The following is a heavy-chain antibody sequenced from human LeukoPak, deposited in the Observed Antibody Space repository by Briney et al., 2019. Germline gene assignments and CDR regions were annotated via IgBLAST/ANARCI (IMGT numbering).Heavy chain of an antibody. V-gene: IGHV3-30*18. CDR2: ISYDGSNK. CDR1: GFTFSTYC. CDR3: AKSNDYGDYIFDY. Sequence: GGSLRLSCAASGFTFSTYCMHWVRQAPGKGLEWVAVISYDGSNKYYADSVKGRFTISRDNSKNTLYLQMNSLRAEDTAVYYCAKSNDYGDYIFDYWGQGTLVTVSS. J-gene: IGHJ4*02. D-gene: IGHD4-17*01.